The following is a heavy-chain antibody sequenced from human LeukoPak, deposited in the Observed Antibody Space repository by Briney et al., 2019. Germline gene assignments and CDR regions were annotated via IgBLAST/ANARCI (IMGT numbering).Heavy chain of an antibody. V-gene: IGHV1-69*04. CDR2: IIPILGIA. D-gene: IGHD3-10*01. J-gene: IGHJ4*02. CDR3: ARADYYGSGSYYSFDY. CDR1: GGTFSSYA. Sequence: SVKVSCKASGGTFSSYAISWVRQAPGQGLEWMGRIIPILGIANYAQKFQGRVTITADKSTSTAYMELSSLRSEDTAVYYCARADYYGSGSYYSFDYWGQGTLVAVSS.